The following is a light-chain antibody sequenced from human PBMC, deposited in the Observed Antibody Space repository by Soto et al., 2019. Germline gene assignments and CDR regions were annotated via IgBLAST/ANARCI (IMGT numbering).Light chain of an antibody. CDR1: QTVSSN. J-gene: IGKJ3*01. V-gene: IGKV3-15*01. CDR3: QQFNDWPFT. CDR2: GPA. Sequence: DIAMTQSPATLSVSPGERSDLSCRASQTVSSNLAWYQQKPGQSPRLLIYGPATRATGVPARFSGSGSGTEFTLTITSLQSEDFAVYYCQQFNDWPFTFGPGTKVDIK.